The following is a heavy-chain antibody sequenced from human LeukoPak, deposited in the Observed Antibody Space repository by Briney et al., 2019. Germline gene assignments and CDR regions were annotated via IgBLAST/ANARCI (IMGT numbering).Heavy chain of an antibody. CDR1: GGSLSSYY. Sequence: SETLSLTCTVSGGSLSSYYWSWIRQPAGKGLEWIGRIYTSGSTNYNPSLKSRVTMSVDTSKNQFSLKLSSVTAADTAVYYCARLIAAAAYNWFDPWGQGTLVTVSS. J-gene: IGHJ5*02. D-gene: IGHD6-13*01. V-gene: IGHV4-4*07. CDR3: ARLIAAAAYNWFDP. CDR2: IYTSGST.